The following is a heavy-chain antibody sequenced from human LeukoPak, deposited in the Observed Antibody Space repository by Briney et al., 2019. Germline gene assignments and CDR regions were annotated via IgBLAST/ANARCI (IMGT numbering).Heavy chain of an antibody. CDR3: ANRISGSSS. D-gene: IGHD3-10*01. J-gene: IGHJ5*02. CDR2: ISSGGGNT. CDR1: GFTFSTYA. Sequence: QPGGSLKISRAASGFTFSTYAMSWMRQAPGKGLEWVSAISSGGGNTDYADSVKGRFTISRDNSKNTVFLQMNSLRAEDTGVYYCANRISGSSSWGQGTLVTVSS. V-gene: IGHV3-23*01.